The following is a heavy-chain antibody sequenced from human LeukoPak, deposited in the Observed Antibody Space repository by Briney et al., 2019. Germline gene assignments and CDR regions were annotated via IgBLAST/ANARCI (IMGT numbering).Heavy chain of an antibody. V-gene: IGHV3-64*01. CDR2: ISSNGGST. Sequence: PGGPLRLSCAASGFTFSSYAMHWVRQAPGKGLEYVSAISSNGGSTYYANSVKGRFTISRDNSKNTLYLQMGSLRAEDMAVYYCARVQPGYTFDYWGQGTLVTVSS. D-gene: IGHD2-2*02. CDR3: ARVQPGYTFDY. J-gene: IGHJ4*02. CDR1: GFTFSSYA.